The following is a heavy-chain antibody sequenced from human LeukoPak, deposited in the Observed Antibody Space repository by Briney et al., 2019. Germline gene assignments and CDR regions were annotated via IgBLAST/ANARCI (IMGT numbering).Heavy chain of an antibody. D-gene: IGHD6-13*01. J-gene: IGHJ6*04. CDR1: GFSLSTFW. V-gene: IGHV3-43*01. CDR3: AKGGDPLVLLGFLDV. Sequence: QPGGSLRLSCAASGFSLSTFWMHWVRQAPGKGLVWVSLISWDGGSTYYADSVKGRFTISRDNSKNSLYLQMNSLRTEDTALYYCAKGGDPLVLLGFLDVWGKGTTVTISS. CDR2: ISWDGGST.